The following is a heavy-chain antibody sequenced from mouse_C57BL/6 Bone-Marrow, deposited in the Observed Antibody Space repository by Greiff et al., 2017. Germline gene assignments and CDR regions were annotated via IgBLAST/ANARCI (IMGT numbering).Heavy chain of an antibody. CDR3: ASPYGNYGFAY. CDR1: GYTFTEYT. Sequence: VKLVESGAELVKPGASVKLSCKASGYTFTEYTIHWVKQRSGQGLEWIGWFYPGSGSIKYNEKFKDKATLTADKSSSTVYMELSRLTSEDSAVYFCASPYGNYGFAYWGQGTLVTVSA. V-gene: IGHV1-62-2*01. D-gene: IGHD2-1*01. J-gene: IGHJ3*01. CDR2: FYPGSGSI.